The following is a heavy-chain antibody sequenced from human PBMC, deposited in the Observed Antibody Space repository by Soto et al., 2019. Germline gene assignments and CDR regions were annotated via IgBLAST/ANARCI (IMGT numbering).Heavy chain of an antibody. D-gene: IGHD3-3*01. J-gene: IGHJ5*02. CDR1: GFSFGDYA. CDR3: VRGSFGYYGP. V-gene: IGHV3-49*04. Sequence: LRLSCTTSGFSFGDYAMAWVRQAPGKGLEWVGFIRNPGYGGTTEYATSVKGRFIISRDDSMSSAYLQLNSLKVDDSAVYYCVRGSFGYYGPWGQGTLVTVSS. CDR2: IRNPGYGGTT.